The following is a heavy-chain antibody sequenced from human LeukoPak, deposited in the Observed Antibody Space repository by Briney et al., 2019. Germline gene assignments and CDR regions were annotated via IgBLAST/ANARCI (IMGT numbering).Heavy chain of an antibody. D-gene: IGHD3-16*02. CDR3: ARDKSKGRYFDY. J-gene: IGHJ4*02. V-gene: IGHV3-7*01. Sequence: PGGSLRLSCVASGFTFGKYWMSWVRQAPGKGLEWVANIKLDGSEKNYVDSVKGRFTISRDNTKNSLYLQMNSLRVEDTAVYYCARDKSKGRYFDYWGQGTLVTVSS. CDR1: GFTFGKYW. CDR2: IKLDGSEK.